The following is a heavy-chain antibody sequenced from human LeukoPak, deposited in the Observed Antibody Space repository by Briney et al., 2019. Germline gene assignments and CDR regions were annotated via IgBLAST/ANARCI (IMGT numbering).Heavy chain of an antibody. CDR2: ISSSSSTI. CDR1: GFTFSSYS. Sequence: GGSLRLSCAASGFTFSSYSMNWVRQAPGKGLEWVSYISSSSSTIYYADSVKGRFTISRDNSNNRLYLQMDSLKVEDMAVYYCAKDRRPYYYGSGSYPLPDYWGQGTLVTVSS. J-gene: IGHJ4*02. D-gene: IGHD3-10*01. V-gene: IGHV3-48*01. CDR3: AKDRRPYYYGSGSYPLPDY.